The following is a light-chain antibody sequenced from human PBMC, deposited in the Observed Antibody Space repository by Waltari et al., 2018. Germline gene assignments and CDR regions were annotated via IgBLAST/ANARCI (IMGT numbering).Light chain of an antibody. J-gene: IGLJ2*01. CDR3: AAWDDSLNGLV. Sequence: QSVLTQPPSASGTPGPRVTISCSGRSSNIGSNTVTWYQQLPGTAPKLLIYSNNQRPSGVPDRFSGSKSGTSASLAISGLQSEDEADYYCAAWDDSLNGLVFGGGTKLTVL. CDR1: SSNIGSNT. V-gene: IGLV1-44*01. CDR2: SNN.